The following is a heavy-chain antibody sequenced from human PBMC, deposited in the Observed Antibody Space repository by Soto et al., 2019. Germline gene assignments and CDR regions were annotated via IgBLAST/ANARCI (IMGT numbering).Heavy chain of an antibody. CDR1: GVSVSSDSYH. V-gene: IGHV4-61*01. D-gene: IGHD3-22*01. Sequence: RSLTCTVSGVSVSSDSYHWAWVRQPPGGGLEFIASIYYSGSTNYNGSLKGRVTISADSSKNQFALRLNSVTAADTAVYYCARANDSSGYYKYWYFDLWGRGTLVTVSS. CDR3: ARANDSSGYYKYWYFDL. J-gene: IGHJ2*01. CDR2: IYYSGST.